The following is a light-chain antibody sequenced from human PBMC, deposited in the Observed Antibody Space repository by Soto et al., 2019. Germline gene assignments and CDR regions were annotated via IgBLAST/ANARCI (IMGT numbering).Light chain of an antibody. V-gene: IGKV3D-20*02. CDR3: QQLNSYPLT. CDR2: DTS. Sequence: EFVLTQSPGTLSLSPGERATLSCRASQSLTNSFMAWYQQKPGQAPRLLIYDTSSRASGIPDRFSGSGSGTDFTLTISSLQPEDFATYYCQQLNSYPLTFGGGTKVDIK. J-gene: IGKJ4*01. CDR1: QSLTNSF.